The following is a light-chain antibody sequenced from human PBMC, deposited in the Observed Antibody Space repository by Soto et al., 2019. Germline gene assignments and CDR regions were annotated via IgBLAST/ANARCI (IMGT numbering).Light chain of an antibody. V-gene: IGLV1-36*01. CDR1: SSNIGDNP. J-gene: IGLJ2*01. CDR3: AAWDASLDGVV. Sequence: QSVLTQSPSVSEAPRQRVTITCSGSSSNIGDNPVNWYQQLPGKAPKLLIYYDDLLASGVSDRFSGSKSGTSASLAISGLQSEDEGDYYCAAWDASLDGVVFGGGTKLTVL. CDR2: YDD.